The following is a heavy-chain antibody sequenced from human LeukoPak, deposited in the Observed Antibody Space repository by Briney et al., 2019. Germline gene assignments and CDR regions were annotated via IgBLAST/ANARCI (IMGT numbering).Heavy chain of an antibody. CDR2: INANGDGT. CDR3: TRSSLGIGDS. Sequence: GGSLTLTCAASGFTFSTYAMSWIRQAPGKGLEWVSSINANGDGTYYPDSVRGRSTISRDNSENTLSLQINSLRAEDTAVYCCTRSSLGIGDSWGQGTLVTVSS. J-gene: IGHJ4*02. V-gene: IGHV3-23*01. D-gene: IGHD7-27*01. CDR1: GFTFSTYA.